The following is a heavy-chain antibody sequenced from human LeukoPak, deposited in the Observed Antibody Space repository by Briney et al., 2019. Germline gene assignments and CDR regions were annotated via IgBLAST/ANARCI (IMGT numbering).Heavy chain of an antibody. V-gene: IGHV4-39*07. Sequence: PSETLSLTCTVSGVSISSSSYYWGWIRQPPGKGLEWIGSIYYSESTYYNSSLKSRVTISVDTSKNQVSLKLSSVTAADTAVYYCARIYKTSYYYYMDVWGKGTTVTISS. CDR3: ARIYKTSYYYYMDV. CDR2: IYYSEST. D-gene: IGHD3-10*01. J-gene: IGHJ6*03. CDR1: GVSISSSSYY.